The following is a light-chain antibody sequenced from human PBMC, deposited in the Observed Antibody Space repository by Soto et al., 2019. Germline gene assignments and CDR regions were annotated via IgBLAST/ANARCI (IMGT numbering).Light chain of an antibody. Sequence: QSALTQPASVSGSPGQSITISCTGTSSDVGSYNLVSWYQQHPGKAPKLMIYEVSKRPSWVSNRFSGSKSGNTASLTISGLQAEDEADYYCCSYAGSSTYYWVFGGGTQLTVL. CDR1: SSDVGSYNL. CDR2: EVS. V-gene: IGLV2-23*02. CDR3: CSYAGSSTYYWV. J-gene: IGLJ3*02.